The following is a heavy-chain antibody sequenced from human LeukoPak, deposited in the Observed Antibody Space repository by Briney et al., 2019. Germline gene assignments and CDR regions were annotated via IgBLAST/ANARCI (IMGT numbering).Heavy chain of an antibody. CDR3: ARSPSYYYYYYMDV. Sequence: SETLSLTCTVSGGSISSSSYYWGWIRQPPGKGLEWIGSIYYSGSTYYNPSLKSRVTISVDTSKNQFSLKLSSVTAADTAVYYCARSPSYYYYYYMDVWGKGTTVTVSS. CDR1: GGSISSSSYY. J-gene: IGHJ6*03. CDR2: IYYSGST. V-gene: IGHV4-39*07.